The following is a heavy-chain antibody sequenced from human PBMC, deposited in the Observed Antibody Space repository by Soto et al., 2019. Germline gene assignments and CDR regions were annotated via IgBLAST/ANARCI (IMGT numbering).Heavy chain of an antibody. CDR2: ISAYNGNT. CDR3: ARDFRGDTAMAKFDY. D-gene: IGHD5-18*01. J-gene: IGHJ4*02. Sequence: ASVKVSCKASGYTFTSYGISWVRQAPGQGLEWMGWISAYNGNTNYAQKLQGRVTMTTDTSTSTAYMELRSLRSDDTAVYYCARDFRGDTAMAKFDYWGQGTLVTVSS. V-gene: IGHV1-18*04. CDR1: GYTFTSYG.